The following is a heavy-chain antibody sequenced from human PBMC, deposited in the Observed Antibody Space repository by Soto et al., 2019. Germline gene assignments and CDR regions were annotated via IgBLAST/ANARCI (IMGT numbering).Heavy chain of an antibody. CDR1: GYTFTNSG. D-gene: IGHD4-17*01. V-gene: IGHV1-18*01. J-gene: IGHJ4*02. CDR3: AMDLGYSDFDVHS. Sequence: GASVKVSCKASGYTFTNSGFSWVRQAPGQGLEWVGWIRVNNGDTHYAQKLQGRVTMTTDTSTSTAFMELRSLRSDDTAVYYCAMDLGYSDFDVHSWGQGTLVTVSS. CDR2: IRVNNGDT.